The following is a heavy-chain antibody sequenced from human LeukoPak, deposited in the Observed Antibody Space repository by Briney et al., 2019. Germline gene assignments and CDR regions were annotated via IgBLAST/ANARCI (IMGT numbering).Heavy chain of an antibody. J-gene: IGHJ4*02. CDR3: ARKGLGGELGGFDS. D-gene: IGHD1-7*01. CDR2: ISWDGGSS. CDR1: GFTFDDYA. V-gene: IGHV3-43D*03. Sequence: PGGSLRPSCAASGFTFDDYAMHWVRQAPGKGLEWVSLISWDGGSSYYADSVKGRFTISRDNSKNSLYLQMNSLRVEDTALYHCARKGLGGELGGFDSWGQGTLVTVSS.